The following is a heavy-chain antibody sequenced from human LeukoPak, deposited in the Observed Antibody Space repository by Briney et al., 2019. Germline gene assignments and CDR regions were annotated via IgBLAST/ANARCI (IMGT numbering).Heavy chain of an antibody. J-gene: IGHJ5*02. Sequence: ETLSLTCTVSGGSVSSGSYYWSWIRQPPGKGLEWIGYIYYSGSTNYNPSLKSRVTISVDTSKNQFSLKLSSVTAADTAVYCCATGLERSENWFDPWGQGTLVTVSS. CDR3: ATGLERSENWFDP. D-gene: IGHD5-24*01. CDR2: IYYSGST. CDR1: GGSVSSGSYY. V-gene: IGHV4-61*01.